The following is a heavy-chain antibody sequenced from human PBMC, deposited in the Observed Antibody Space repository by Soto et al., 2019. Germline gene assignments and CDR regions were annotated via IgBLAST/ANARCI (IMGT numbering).Heavy chain of an antibody. Sequence: QVQLVESGGGLVKPGGSLRHSCAASGFIFSDYYMSWIRQAPGKGLEWVSYISSRGTAISYADSVKGRFTISRDNAKHSLNLQMNNLRADDTAVYYCARDVVQENGDTAGDWFDPWGQGTLVTVSS. CDR1: GFIFSDYY. V-gene: IGHV3-11*01. CDR2: ISSRGTAI. J-gene: IGHJ5*02. CDR3: ARDVVQENGDTAGDWFDP. D-gene: IGHD2-21*02.